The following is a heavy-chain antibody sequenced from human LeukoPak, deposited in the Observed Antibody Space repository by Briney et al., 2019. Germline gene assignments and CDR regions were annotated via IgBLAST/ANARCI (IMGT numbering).Heavy chain of an antibody. CDR1: GFTFSSYG. Sequence: PGGSLRLSCAASGFTFSSYGMHWVRQAPGKGLEWVAVISYDGSNKYYADSVKGRFTISRDNSKNTLYLQMNSLRAEDTAVYYCASLVTPLNYYYYGMDVWGQGTTVTVSS. D-gene: IGHD4-23*01. CDR3: ASLVTPLNYYYYGMDV. CDR2: ISYDGSNK. J-gene: IGHJ6*02. V-gene: IGHV3-30*03.